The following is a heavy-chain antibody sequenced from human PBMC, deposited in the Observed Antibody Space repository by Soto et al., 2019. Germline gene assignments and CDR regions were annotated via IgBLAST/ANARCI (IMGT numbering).Heavy chain of an antibody. Sequence: EVQLVESGGGLVQPGGSLRLSCAASGFTFSSYWMHWVRQVPGKGLVWVSRIHFDGSTTHYADSVKGRFTISRDNAKTTLSLQMNSLRAEDTAVYYCARDAYISGYFQFDYWGQGTLVTVSS. D-gene: IGHD6-19*01. CDR3: ARDAYISGYFQFDY. CDR1: GFTFSSYW. V-gene: IGHV3-74*01. J-gene: IGHJ4*02. CDR2: IHFDGSTT.